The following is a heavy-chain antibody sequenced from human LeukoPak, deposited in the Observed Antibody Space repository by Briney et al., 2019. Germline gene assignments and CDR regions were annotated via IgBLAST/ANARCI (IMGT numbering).Heavy chain of an antibody. V-gene: IGHV3-23*01. CDR1: GFTFSSFA. CDR2: ISGSGGAP. Sequence: PGGSLRLACPASGFTFSSFAMSWVRQAPGKGLEWVAAISGSGGAPYHADSVRGRFTISRDNSKNTLYLQMNNLRVEDTAVYYCAKTGDTSGYYYHYDFWGQGTLVTVSS. CDR3: AKTGDTSGYYYHYDF. J-gene: IGHJ4*02. D-gene: IGHD3-22*01.